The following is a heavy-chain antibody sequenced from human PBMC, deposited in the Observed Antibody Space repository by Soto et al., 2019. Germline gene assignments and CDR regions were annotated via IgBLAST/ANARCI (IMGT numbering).Heavy chain of an antibody. V-gene: IGHV1-69*01. Sequence: QVRLVQSGAEVKKPGSSVKVSCKASGGTFSSYAISWVRQAPGQGLEWMGGIIPIFGTANYAQKFQGRVTIPADESTRTAYMELSSLRSEDTAVYYCASPHGDYADVRYDAFDIWGQGTMVTVSS. CDR3: ASPHGDYADVRYDAFDI. J-gene: IGHJ3*02. D-gene: IGHD4-17*01. CDR2: IIPIFGTA. CDR1: GGTFSSYA.